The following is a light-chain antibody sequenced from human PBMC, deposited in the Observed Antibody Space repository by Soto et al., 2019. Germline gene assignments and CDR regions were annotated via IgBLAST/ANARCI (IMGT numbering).Light chain of an antibody. CDR2: EVT. V-gene: IGLV2-8*01. Sequence: QSVLAQPPSASGSPGQSVTISCTGTSSDVGGYNFVSWYQQHPGKAPQLIIYEVTKRPSGVPDRFSASKSGNTASLTISGLQAEDEADYYCSSYTSSGTYVFGTGTKVTVL. CDR1: SSDVGGYNF. CDR3: SSYTSSGTYV. J-gene: IGLJ1*01.